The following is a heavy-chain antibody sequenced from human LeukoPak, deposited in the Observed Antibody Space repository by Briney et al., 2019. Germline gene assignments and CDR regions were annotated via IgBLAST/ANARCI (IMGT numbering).Heavy chain of an antibody. CDR2: IYISGNT. Sequence: PSETLSLTCTVSGGSISSGSYYWSWIRQPAGKGLEWIGRIYISGNTNYNPSLKSRVTISVDTSKNQFSLKLSSVTAADTAVYYCARRLSSWYAMRWGQGTLVTVSS. CDR1: GGSISSGSYY. CDR3: ARRLSSWYAMR. D-gene: IGHD6-13*01. J-gene: IGHJ4*02. V-gene: IGHV4-61*02.